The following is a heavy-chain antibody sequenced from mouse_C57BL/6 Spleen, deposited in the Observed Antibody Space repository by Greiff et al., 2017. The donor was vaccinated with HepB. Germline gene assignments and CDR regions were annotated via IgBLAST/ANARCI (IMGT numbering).Heavy chain of an antibody. V-gene: IGHV1-69*01. D-gene: IGHD2-1*01. CDR2: IDPSDSYT. Sequence: QVQLQQPGAELVMPGASVKLSCKASGYTFTSYWMHWVKQRPGQGLEWIGEIDPSDSYTNYNQKFKGKSTLTVDKSSSTAYMQLSSLTSEDSAVYYCARSDGNLDYWGQGTTLTVSS. CDR1: GYTFTSYW. CDR3: ARSDGNLDY. J-gene: IGHJ2*01.